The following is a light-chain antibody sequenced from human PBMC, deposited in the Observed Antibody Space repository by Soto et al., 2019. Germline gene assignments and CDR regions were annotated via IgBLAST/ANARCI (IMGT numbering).Light chain of an antibody. CDR2: DAS. V-gene: IGKV3-11*01. CDR3: QQRSNWPMYT. Sequence: EIVLTQSPATLSLSPGESATLSCRASQSVSSYLAWYQQKPGQAPRLLIYDASNRATGIPARFSGSGSGTDFTRTIRSLEPEDFAVYYCQQRSNWPMYTFGQGTKLEIK. CDR1: QSVSSY. J-gene: IGKJ2*01.